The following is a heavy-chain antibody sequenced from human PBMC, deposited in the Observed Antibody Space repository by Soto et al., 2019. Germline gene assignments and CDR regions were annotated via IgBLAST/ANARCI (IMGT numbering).Heavy chain of an antibody. Sequence: LSLTCAVYGGSFSGYYWSWIRQPPGKGLEWIGEINHSGSTNYNPSLKSRVTISVDTSKNQFSLKLSSVTAADTAVYYCARSWYGSGSYYIPYFDYWGQGTLVTVSS. J-gene: IGHJ4*02. CDR1: GGSFSGYY. CDR2: INHSGST. CDR3: ARSWYGSGSYYIPYFDY. V-gene: IGHV4-34*01. D-gene: IGHD3-10*01.